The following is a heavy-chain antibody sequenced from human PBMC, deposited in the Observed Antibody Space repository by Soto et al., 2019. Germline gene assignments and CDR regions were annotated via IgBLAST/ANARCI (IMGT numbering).Heavy chain of an antibody. CDR2: FDPEDGET. CDR3: AIFGVVIIFDDAFDI. D-gene: IGHD3-3*01. CDR1: GYTLTELS. J-gene: IGHJ3*02. V-gene: IGHV1-24*01. Sequence: ASVKVSCKVSGYTLTELSMHWVRQAPGKGLEWMGGFDPEDGETIYAQKFQGRVTMTEDTSTDTAYMELSSLRSEDTAAYYCAIFGVVIIFDDAFDIWGQGTMVTVSS.